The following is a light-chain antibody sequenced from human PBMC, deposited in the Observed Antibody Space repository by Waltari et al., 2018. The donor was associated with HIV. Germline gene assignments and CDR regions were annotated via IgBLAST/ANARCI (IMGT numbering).Light chain of an antibody. CDR2: PAS. V-gene: IGKV1-27*01. J-gene: IGKJ4*01. CDR1: QDIRHY. CDR3: QKYNSVVS. Sequence: DFQMTQSPSSLSAFVGERVTITCRASQDIRHYVAWYQQKSGRVPKLLIHPASTLQSGVPSRFSGSTSGTEFTLTINSLQPDDVATYYCQKYNSVVSFGGGTKVEI.